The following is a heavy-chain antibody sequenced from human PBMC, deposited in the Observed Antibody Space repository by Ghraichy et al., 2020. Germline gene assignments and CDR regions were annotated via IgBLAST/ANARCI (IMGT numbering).Heavy chain of an antibody. J-gene: IGHJ4*02. CDR3: ASGGAYGDYVGFDS. CDR1: GESVTTFY. Sequence: SETLSLTCTVSGESVTTFYWSWIRQAPGKGLEWMATLFYSGTPNYSFSLKDRVTMSVDPSKNQFSLSLTSVTSADTATYFCASGGAYGDYVGFDSWGQGTLVSVAS. CDR2: LFYSGTP. V-gene: IGHV4-59*02. D-gene: IGHD4-17*01.